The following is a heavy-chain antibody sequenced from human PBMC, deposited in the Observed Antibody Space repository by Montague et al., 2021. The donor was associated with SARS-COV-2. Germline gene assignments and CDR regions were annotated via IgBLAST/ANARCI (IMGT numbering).Heavy chain of an antibody. CDR1: GFIFRSYV. Sequence: SLRLSCAASGFIFRSYVMHWVRQAPGKGLEWMAVIRYDESKEYYXXSLKGRFIISRDTSKDILFLQMSSLRVEDTAVYYCARGPKYSSGWTGYHYGLDVWGPGTTVTVSS. J-gene: IGHJ6*02. V-gene: IGHV3-33*01. CDR3: ARGPKYSSGWTGYHYGLDV. CDR2: IRYDESKE. D-gene: IGHD6-19*01.